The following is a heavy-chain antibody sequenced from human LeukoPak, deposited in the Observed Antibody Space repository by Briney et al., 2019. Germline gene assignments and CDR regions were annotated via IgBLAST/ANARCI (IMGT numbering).Heavy chain of an antibody. V-gene: IGHV3-74*01. CDR1: GFTFSSYW. Sequence: PGGSLRLSCAASGFTFSSYWMQWVRQVPGRGPVWVSRINSDGINPDYAHFVKGRFIVSRDNAKSTMYLQMNSLRDEDTAVCYCARETELPWLPVYWGQGALVTVSS. CDR2: INSDGINP. D-gene: IGHD5-18*01. J-gene: IGHJ4*02. CDR3: ARETELPWLPVY.